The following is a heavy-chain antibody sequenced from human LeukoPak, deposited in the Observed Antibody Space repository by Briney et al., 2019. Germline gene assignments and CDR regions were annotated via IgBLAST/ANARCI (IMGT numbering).Heavy chain of an antibody. V-gene: IGHV5-51*01. CDR2: IYPGDSDT. Sequence: GESLKISCKGSGYSFTSHWIGWVRQMPGKGLEWMGIIYPGDSDTRYSPSFQGQVTISADKSISTAYLQWSSLKASDTAMYYCARVRREGQLVLSYFGYWGQGTLVTVSS. CDR3: ARVRREGQLVLSYFGY. CDR1: GYSFTSHW. J-gene: IGHJ4*02. D-gene: IGHD6-13*01.